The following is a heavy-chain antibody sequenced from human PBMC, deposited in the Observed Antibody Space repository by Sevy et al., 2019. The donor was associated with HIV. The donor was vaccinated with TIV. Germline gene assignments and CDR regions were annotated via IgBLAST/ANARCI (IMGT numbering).Heavy chain of an antibody. J-gene: IGHJ4*02. CDR1: GYTFSSYG. V-gene: IGHV1-18*01. D-gene: IGHD2-2*01. Sequence: ASVKVSCKASGYTFSSYGISWVRQAPGQGLEWMGWISAYTGNTNYALKYQGRVTMTTDTSTTTAYLELRNLRSADTAVDFCARDKPQGVVIVPTAMWGGIDYWGQGTLVTVSS. CDR3: ARDKPQGVVIVPTAMWGGIDY. CDR2: ISAYTGNT.